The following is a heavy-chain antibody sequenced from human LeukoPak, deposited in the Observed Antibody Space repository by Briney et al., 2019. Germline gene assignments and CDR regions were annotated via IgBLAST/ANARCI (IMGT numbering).Heavy chain of an antibody. J-gene: IGHJ4*02. Sequence: PSGTLSLTCAVYGGSFSGFYWSWIRLPPGKGLEWIGQISPRGNTIYNPSLKSRLTISVDTSRNQLSLSLTSVTAADTAVYYCARHGEYYFDFWGQGALVTVSS. CDR2: ISPRGNT. CDR1: GGSFSGFY. CDR3: ARHGEYYFDF. V-gene: IGHV4-34*01. D-gene: IGHD2/OR15-2a*01.